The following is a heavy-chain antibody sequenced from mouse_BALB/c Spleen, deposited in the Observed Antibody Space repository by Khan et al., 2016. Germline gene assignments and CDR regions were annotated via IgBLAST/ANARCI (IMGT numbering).Heavy chain of an antibody. CDR2: IWAGGST. CDR1: GFSLTHYG. CDR3: ARDENYRYDGFAY. D-gene: IGHD2-14*01. J-gene: IGHJ3*01. V-gene: IGHV2-9*02. Sequence: QVQLKQSGPGLVAPSQSLSITCTVSGFSLTHYGVHWVRQPPGKGLEWLGIIWAGGSTNYNSALMSRLSISKDNSKSQVSLQMNSLQTDDTAIYYCARDENYRYDGFAYWGQGTLVTVSA.